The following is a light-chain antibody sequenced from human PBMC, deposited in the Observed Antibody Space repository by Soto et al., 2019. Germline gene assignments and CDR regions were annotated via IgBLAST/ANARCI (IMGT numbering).Light chain of an antibody. J-gene: IGLJ1*01. CDR2: DVS. CDR3: SSYTTTGTQV. CDR1: TSDVGGFDY. Sequence: SVLNKPASVAWTSRQSLTVSITGTTSDVGGFDYVSWYQQHPGKAPKLMIFDVSNRPSGVSDRFSGSKSGNTASLTISGLQAEDEADYYCSSYTTTGTQVFGTGTKVTVL. V-gene: IGLV2-14*03.